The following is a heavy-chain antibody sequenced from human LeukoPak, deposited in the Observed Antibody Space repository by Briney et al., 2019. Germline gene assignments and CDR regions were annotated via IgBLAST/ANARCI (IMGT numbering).Heavy chain of an antibody. Sequence: GGSLRLSCAASGFTFSHHGMNWVRQAPGKGLEWVSSISSSSSYIYYADSVKGRFTISRDNAKNSLYLQMNSLRAEDTAVYYCARSGGYSGYDGYYYYYMDVWGKGTTVTISS. J-gene: IGHJ6*03. D-gene: IGHD5-12*01. CDR1: GFTFSHHG. CDR3: ARSGGYSGYDGYYYYYMDV. V-gene: IGHV3-21*01. CDR2: ISSSSSYI.